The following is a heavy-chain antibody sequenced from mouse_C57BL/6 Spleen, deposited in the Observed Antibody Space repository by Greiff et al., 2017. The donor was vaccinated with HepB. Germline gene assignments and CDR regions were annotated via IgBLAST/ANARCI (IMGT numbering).Heavy chain of an antibody. CDR3: ACVYYYGSSLDY. V-gene: IGHV1-64*01. CDR2: IHPNSGST. D-gene: IGHD1-1*01. J-gene: IGHJ2*01. CDR1: DYTFTSYW. Sequence: VQLQQSGAELVKPGASVKLSCKASDYTFTSYWMHWVKQRPGPGLEWIGMIHPNSGSTNYNEKLKSKATLTVDISSSTAYMQLSSLTSEDSAVYYCACVYYYGSSLDYWGQGTTLTVSS.